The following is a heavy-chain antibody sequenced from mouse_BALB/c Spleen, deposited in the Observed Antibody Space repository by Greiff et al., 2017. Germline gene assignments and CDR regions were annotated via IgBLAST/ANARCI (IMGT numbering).Heavy chain of an antibody. V-gene: IGHV5-12-1*01. Sequence: DVKLVESGGGLVKPGGSLTLSCAASGFAFSSYDMSWVRQTPERRLEWVAYLSSGGVSTYYPDTVKGRFTISRDNAKNPLYLQMIILKSEDTAMYYFARHIYYGSLYAIDYWGQGTSVTGSS. D-gene: IGHD2-1*01. CDR2: LSSGGVST. J-gene: IGHJ4*01. CDR3: ARHIYYGSLYAIDY. CDR1: GFAFSSYD.